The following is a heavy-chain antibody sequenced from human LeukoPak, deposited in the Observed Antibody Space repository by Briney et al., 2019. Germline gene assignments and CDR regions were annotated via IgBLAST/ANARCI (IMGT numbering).Heavy chain of an antibody. CDR3: AEGGSWYPAGY. J-gene: IGHJ4*02. V-gene: IGHV3-23*01. CDR2: ISGSGGST. Sequence: PGGSLRLSCAASGFTFNSYAMSWVRQAPGKGLEWVSAISGSGGSTYYADSVKGRFTISRDNSKNTLYLQMNSLRAEDTAVYYCAEGGSWYPAGYWGQGTLVTVSS. D-gene: IGHD6-13*01. CDR1: GFTFNSYA.